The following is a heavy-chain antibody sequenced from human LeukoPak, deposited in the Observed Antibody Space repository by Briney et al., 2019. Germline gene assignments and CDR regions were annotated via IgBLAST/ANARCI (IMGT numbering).Heavy chain of an antibody. V-gene: IGHV1-69*05. CDR2: IIPIFGTA. Sequence: GSSVKVSCKASGGTFSSYAISWVRQAPGQGLEWMGGIIPIFGTANYAQKFQGRVTITTDEPTSTAYLELSSLRSEDTAVYYCARGPGSYRLDYWGQGTLVTVSS. J-gene: IGHJ4*02. D-gene: IGHD1-26*01. CDR3: ARGPGSYRLDY. CDR1: GGTFSSYA.